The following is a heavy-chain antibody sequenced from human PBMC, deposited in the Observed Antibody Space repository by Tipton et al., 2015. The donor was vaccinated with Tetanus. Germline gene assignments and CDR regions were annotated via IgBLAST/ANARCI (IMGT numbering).Heavy chain of an antibody. CDR2: ISYSGST. V-gene: IGHV4-61*01. CDR3: ARANYDFPKKGPFDS. D-gene: IGHD3-3*01. CDR1: GGSVRGGSYY. Sequence: TLSLTCTVSGGSVRGGSYYWNWIRQPPGKGLEWIGYISYSGSTNSNYSLKSRITISQDTSNNQFSLKLTSVTAADTAVYYCARANYDFPKKGPFDSWGQGIPVIVS. J-gene: IGHJ4*02.